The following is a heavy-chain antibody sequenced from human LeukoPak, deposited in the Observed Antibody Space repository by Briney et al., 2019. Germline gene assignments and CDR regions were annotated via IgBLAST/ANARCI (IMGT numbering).Heavy chain of an antibody. V-gene: IGHV4-34*01. D-gene: IGHD6-13*01. CDR3: ARRPSSSWYRYYYGMDV. CDR2: INHSGST. Sequence: PGGSLRLSCAASGFTFSSYAMSWIRQPPGKGLEWIGEINHSGSTNYNPSLKSRVTISVDTSKNQLSLKLSSVTAADTAVYYCARRPSSSWYRYYYGMDVWGQGTTVTVSS. CDR1: GFTFSSYA. J-gene: IGHJ6*02.